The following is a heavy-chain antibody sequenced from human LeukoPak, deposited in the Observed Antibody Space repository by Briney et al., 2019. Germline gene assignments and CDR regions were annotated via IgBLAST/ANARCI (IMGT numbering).Heavy chain of an antibody. CDR2: IYTSGST. CDR3: ARGIVSWNYAYYFDY. D-gene: IGHD1-7*01. Sequence: SETLSLTCTVSGDSISNYYWSWIRQPAGKGLEWIGRIYTSGSTNYNPSLKSRVTMSVDTSKNQFSLKLSSVTAADTAVYYCARGIVSWNYAYYFDYWGQGTLVTVSS. J-gene: IGHJ4*02. CDR1: GDSISNYY. V-gene: IGHV4-4*07.